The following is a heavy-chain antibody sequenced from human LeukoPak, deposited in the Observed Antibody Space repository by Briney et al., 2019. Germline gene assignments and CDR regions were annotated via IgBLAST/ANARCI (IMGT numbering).Heavy chain of an antibody. V-gene: IGHV3-74*01. Sequence: GGSLRLSCAASGFTFSSNWMHWVRQVPGKGLVWVSRINEDGSTTNYADSVKGRSTIFRDNAKNTLYLQMNSLRAEDTAVYYCVRDLGGRSGHWGQGTLVTVSS. CDR2: INEDGSTT. J-gene: IGHJ4*02. D-gene: IGHD1-26*01. CDR3: VRDLGGRSGH. CDR1: GFTFSSNW.